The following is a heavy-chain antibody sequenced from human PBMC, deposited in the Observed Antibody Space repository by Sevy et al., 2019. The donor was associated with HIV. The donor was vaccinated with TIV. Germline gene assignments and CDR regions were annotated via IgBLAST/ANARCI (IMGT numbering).Heavy chain of an antibody. CDR2: ISSYSYI. CDR3: ARDGGNYFDY. D-gene: IGHD3-16*01. V-gene: IGHV3-21*01. J-gene: IGHJ4*02. Sequence: GGSLRLSCEASGFTFTSYSMNWVRQAPGKGLEWVSSISSYSYISYAASVKGRFTVSRDNAKNSLYLQMSSLRAEDMAVYYCARDGGNYFDYWGLGTLVTVSS. CDR1: GFTFTSYS.